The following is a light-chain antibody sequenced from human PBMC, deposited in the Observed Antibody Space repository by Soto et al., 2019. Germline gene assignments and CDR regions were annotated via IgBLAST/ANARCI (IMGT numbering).Light chain of an antibody. J-gene: IGKJ4*01. V-gene: IGKV1-33*01. Sequence: DIQMTQSPSSLSASVGDRVTITCQASHDIKKYLNWYQQKAHKVPKLLIHDASTLASGVPSRFTGGGSGTDGTLTINNLQPEDVATYYCQQFDDLPLTFGGGTKVDI. CDR1: HDIKKY. CDR2: DAS. CDR3: QQFDDLPLT.